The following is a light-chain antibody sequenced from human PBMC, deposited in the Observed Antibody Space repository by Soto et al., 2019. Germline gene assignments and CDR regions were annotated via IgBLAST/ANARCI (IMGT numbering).Light chain of an antibody. Sequence: QSVLTQPASVSGSPGQSITISCTGTSNDVGGYKFVSWYQQHPGKAPKLMIYEVSNRPSGVSNRFSGSKSGYMASLTISGLQAGEEADYYCSSYTSSGTLVFGAGTKVTVL. CDR2: EVS. V-gene: IGLV2-14*01. CDR3: SSYTSSGTLV. J-gene: IGLJ1*01. CDR1: SNDVGGYKF.